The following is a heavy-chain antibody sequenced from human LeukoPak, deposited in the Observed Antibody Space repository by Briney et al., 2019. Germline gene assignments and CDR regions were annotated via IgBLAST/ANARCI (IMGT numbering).Heavy chain of an antibody. CDR1: GFTFSTYS. CDR3: ARESSSWYGSGDAFDI. V-gene: IGHV3-21*01. D-gene: IGHD6-13*01. Sequence: KTGGSLRLSCAASGFTFSTYSMNWVRQAPGKGLEWVSAISGSGGSTYYADSVKGRFTISRDNAKNSLYLQMNSLRAEDTAVYYCARESSSWYGSGDAFDIWGQGTMVTVSS. J-gene: IGHJ3*02. CDR2: ISGSGGST.